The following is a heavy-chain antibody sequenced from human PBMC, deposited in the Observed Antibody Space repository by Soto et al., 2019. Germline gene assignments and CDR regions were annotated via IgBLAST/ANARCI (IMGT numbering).Heavy chain of an antibody. Sequence: PGGSLRLSCAASGFTFSSYAMSWVRQAPGKGLEWVSAISGSGGSTYYADSVKGRFTISRDYSKNTLYLQMNSLRAEDTAVYYCAKSIYYSGYEDFDYWGQGTLVTVS. CDR2: ISGSGGST. D-gene: IGHD5-12*01. V-gene: IGHV3-23*01. CDR3: AKSIYYSGYEDFDY. CDR1: GFTFSSYA. J-gene: IGHJ4*02.